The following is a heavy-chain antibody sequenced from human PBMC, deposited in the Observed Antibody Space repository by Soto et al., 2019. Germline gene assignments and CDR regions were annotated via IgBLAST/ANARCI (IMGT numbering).Heavy chain of an antibody. Sequence: PGESLKISCKGSGYSFTSYWIGWVRQMPGKGLEWMGIIYPGDSDTRYSPSFQGQVTISADKSISTAYLQWSSLKASDTAMYYWARHSSSWYLEGYYGMDVWGQGTTVTVSS. CDR2: IYPGDSDT. CDR1: GYSFTSYW. J-gene: IGHJ6*02. V-gene: IGHV5-51*01. D-gene: IGHD6-13*01. CDR3: ARHSSSWYLEGYYGMDV.